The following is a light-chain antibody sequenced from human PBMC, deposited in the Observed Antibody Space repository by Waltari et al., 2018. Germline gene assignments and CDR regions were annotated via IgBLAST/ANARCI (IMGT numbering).Light chain of an antibody. J-gene: IGKJ4*01. CDR2: GSS. Sequence: EIVLTQSPGTLSLSPGERATLSCRASQSVKNHYLAWYQQKPGQAPRLLIYGSSTRATGIPDRFRCSGFGTDFTLTISRLEPEDFAAYYCQQYATSPEAFGGGTKVDIK. V-gene: IGKV3-20*01. CDR1: QSVKNHY. CDR3: QQYATSPEA.